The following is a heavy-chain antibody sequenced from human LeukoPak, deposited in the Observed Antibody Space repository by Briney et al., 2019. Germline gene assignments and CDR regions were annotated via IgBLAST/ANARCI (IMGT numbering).Heavy chain of an antibody. Sequence: PGGSLRLSCAASGFTFSSYAMHWFRQAPGKGLEWVAVISYDGSNKYYADSVKGRFTISRDNSKNTLYLQMNSRRAEDTAVYYCARGGVVVAFYYFDYWGQGTLVTVSS. CDR3: ARGGVVVAFYYFDY. J-gene: IGHJ4*02. CDR1: GFTFSSYA. D-gene: IGHD2-21*01. V-gene: IGHV3-30-3*01. CDR2: ISYDGSNK.